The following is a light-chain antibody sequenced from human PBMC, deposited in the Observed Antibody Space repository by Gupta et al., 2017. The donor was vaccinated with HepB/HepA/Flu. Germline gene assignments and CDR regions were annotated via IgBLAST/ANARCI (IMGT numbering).Light chain of an antibody. J-gene: IGKJ2*01. V-gene: IGKV1-39*01. Sequence: DIQMTQSPSSLSASVGDRVSISCRASQTIGNYLNWYQLTPGKAPELLIYLKSSLKSGVPSRFSGSGSGTDFTLTINSLQSEDSATYYCQQSYHTFYTFGQGTKLEI. CDR2: LKS. CDR3: QQSYHTFYT. CDR1: QTIGNY.